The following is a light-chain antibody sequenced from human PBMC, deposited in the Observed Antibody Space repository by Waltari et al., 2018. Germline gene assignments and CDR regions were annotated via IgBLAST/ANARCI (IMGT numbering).Light chain of an antibody. V-gene: IGKV1-5*03. CDR1: QSINAW. Sequence: DIQITQSPSTLSASVRDRVTTTYRASQSINAWLAWYQQKPGKGPKHLIYKASNLESGVPSRFSGRGSGTEVSFTISSLQPGDFATYCCQKYYDHGTFGQGTKVEMK. CDR2: KAS. J-gene: IGKJ1*01. CDR3: QKYYDHGT.